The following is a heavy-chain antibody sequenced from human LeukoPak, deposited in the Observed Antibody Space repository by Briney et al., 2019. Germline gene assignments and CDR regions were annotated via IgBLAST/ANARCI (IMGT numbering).Heavy chain of an antibody. J-gene: IGHJ6*03. D-gene: IGHD6-13*01. CDR1: GGSISSGGYY. CDR3: ARSAAAGAGVNYYYYMDV. CDR2: NYYSGST. Sequence: SETLSLTCTVSGGSISSGGYYWSWIRQHSGKGLEWIGYNYYSGSTYYNPSLKSRVTISVDTSKNQFSLKLNSVTAADTAVYYCARSAAAGAGVNYYYYMDVWGKGTTVTVSS. V-gene: IGHV4-31*03.